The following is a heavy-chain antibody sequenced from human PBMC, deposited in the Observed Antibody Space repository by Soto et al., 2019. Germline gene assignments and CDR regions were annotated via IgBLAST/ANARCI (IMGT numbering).Heavy chain of an antibody. Sequence: GGSHSHPYAASEINFIAHAMSRVRQAPGKGLEWVSAISGSGATTYYADSVKGRFTISRDKSKNTLYLQMNSLRAEDTALYYCAKSFSSNWYDYFDYWGQGSLVTVFS. CDR1: EINFIAHA. V-gene: IGHV3-23*01. CDR3: AKSFSSNWYDYFDY. CDR2: ISGSGATT. D-gene: IGHD6-13*01. J-gene: IGHJ4*02.